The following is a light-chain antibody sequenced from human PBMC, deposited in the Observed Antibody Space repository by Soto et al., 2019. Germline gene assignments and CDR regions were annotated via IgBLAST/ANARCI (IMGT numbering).Light chain of an antibody. Sequence: EIVLTQSPATLSLSPGERATLSCRASQSVSSYLLWYQQKPGQPPRLLIYGASNRATGIPDRFSGSGSGTDFTLTISRLDPDDFAVYYRQQYGSSASFGQGTKVDIK. V-gene: IGKV3-20*01. CDR3: QQYGSSAS. CDR1: QSVSSY. CDR2: GAS. J-gene: IGKJ1*01.